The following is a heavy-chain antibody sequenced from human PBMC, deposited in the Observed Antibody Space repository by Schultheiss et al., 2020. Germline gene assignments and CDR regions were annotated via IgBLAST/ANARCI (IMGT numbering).Heavy chain of an antibody. D-gene: IGHD3-9*01. Sequence: GGSLRLSCTASGFTFSSYGMHWVRQAPGKGLEWVSAIGTAGDTYYPGSVKGRFTISRENAKNSLYLQMNSLRAGDTAVYYCARSGVYDILTGSYFDYWGQGTLVNVSS. V-gene: IGHV3-13*01. CDR2: IGTAGDT. CDR1: GFTFSSYG. J-gene: IGHJ4*02. CDR3: ARSGVYDILTGSYFDY.